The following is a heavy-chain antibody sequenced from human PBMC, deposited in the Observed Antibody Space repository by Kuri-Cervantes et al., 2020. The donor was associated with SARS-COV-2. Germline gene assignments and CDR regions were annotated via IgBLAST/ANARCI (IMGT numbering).Heavy chain of an antibody. D-gene: IGHD2-15*01. Sequence: GESLKISCAASGFTVSSNYMSWVRQAPGKGLEWVAGINWNGGSTGYADSVKGRFTFSRDNAKNSLYLQMNSLRAEDTAVYYCARVTPTGKLDYWGQGTLVTVSS. J-gene: IGHJ4*02. CDR3: ARVTPTGKLDY. CDR1: GFTVSSNY. CDR2: INWNGGST. V-gene: IGHV3-20*04.